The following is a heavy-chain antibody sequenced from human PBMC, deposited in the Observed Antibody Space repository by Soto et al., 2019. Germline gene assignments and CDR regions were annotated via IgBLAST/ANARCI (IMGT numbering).Heavy chain of an antibody. J-gene: IGHJ6*02. V-gene: IGHV3-30-3*02. CDR3: AKCSGGSYSSLDV. D-gene: IGHD2-15*01. CDR2: ISYDGSNK. Sequence: PGGSLRLSCAASGFTFSSYAMHWVRQAPGKGLEWVAVISYDGSNKYYADSVKGRFTISRDNSKNTLYLQMNSLRAEDTAVYYCAKCSGGSYSSLDVWGQGTTVTVSS. CDR1: GFTFSSYA.